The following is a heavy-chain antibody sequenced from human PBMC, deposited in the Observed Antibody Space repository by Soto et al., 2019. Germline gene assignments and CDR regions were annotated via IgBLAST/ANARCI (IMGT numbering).Heavy chain of an antibody. CDR2: ISDGGST. J-gene: IGHJ4*02. CDR1: GGSIYTYY. D-gene: IGHD1-1*01. CDR3: VRGTVTGSSYTTDFDY. Sequence: KPSETLSLTCNVSGGSIYTYYWNWIRQSPGKGLEWIGYISDGGSTNYNPSLKSRVTISVDTSKKQVSLKLSSVSAPDTALYYCVRGTVTGSSYTTDFDYWGQGTLVTVSS. V-gene: IGHV4-59*01.